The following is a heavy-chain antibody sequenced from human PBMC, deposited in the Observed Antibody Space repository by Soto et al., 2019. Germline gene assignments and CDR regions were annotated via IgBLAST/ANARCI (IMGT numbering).Heavy chain of an antibody. V-gene: IGHV1-46*01. CDR2: INPNGGST. Sequence: AAVKVSCKAREGTFTRYYINWVRQAPGQGLEWMGIINPNGGSTRYAQKFQGRVTFTRDTPASTVYLELRSLRSDDTAFYYCARSSGGVFGIIIEGSNWFGSWGQGTLVTVSS. J-gene: IGHJ5*01. CDR1: EGTFTRYY. D-gene: IGHD1-26*01. CDR3: ARSSGGVFGIIIEGSNWFGS.